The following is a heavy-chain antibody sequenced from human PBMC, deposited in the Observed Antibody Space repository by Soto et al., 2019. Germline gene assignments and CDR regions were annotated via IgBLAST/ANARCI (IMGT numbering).Heavy chain of an antibody. J-gene: IGHJ6*02. Sequence: GASVKVSCKASGYTFTSYGISWVRQAPGQGLEWMGWISAYNGNTNYAQKLQGRVTMTTDTSTSTAYMELRSLRSDDTAVYYCARDLGKPLFDYYYGMDVWGQGTTVTVSS. CDR3: ARDLGKPLFDYYYGMDV. CDR1: GYTFTSYG. V-gene: IGHV1-18*01. CDR2: ISAYNGNT. D-gene: IGHD3-10*02.